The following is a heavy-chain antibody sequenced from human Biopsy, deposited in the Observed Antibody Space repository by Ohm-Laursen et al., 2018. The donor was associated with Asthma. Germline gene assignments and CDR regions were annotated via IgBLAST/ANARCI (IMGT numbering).Heavy chain of an antibody. V-gene: IGHV1-24*01. CDR1: GYSLTDLS. Sequence: GASVKVSCKISGYSLTDLSMHWVRRAPGHGLEWMGGLDHAEGGTVNARRFQGRVTMTEDTSTDTAYMELSSLSSDDTAVYYCASDFPKDYVRYNFQFWGQGTLVTVSS. CDR2: LDHAEGGT. D-gene: IGHD4-17*01. J-gene: IGHJ4*02. CDR3: ASDFPKDYVRYNFQF.